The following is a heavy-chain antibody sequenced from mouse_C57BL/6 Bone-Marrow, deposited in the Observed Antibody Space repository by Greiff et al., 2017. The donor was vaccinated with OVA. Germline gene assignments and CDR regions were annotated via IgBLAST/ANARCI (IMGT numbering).Heavy chain of an antibody. J-gene: IGHJ4*01. Sequence: VNVVESGAELVRPGTSVKMSCKASGYTFTNYWIGWAKQRPGHGLEWIGDIYPGGGYTNYNEKFKGKATLTADKSSSTAYMQFSSLTSEDSAIYYCARLYGNYEGDYYAMDYWGQGTSVTVSS. CDR3: ARLYGNYEGDYYAMDY. D-gene: IGHD2-1*01. CDR2: IYPGGGYT. V-gene: IGHV1-63*01. CDR1: GYTFTNYW.